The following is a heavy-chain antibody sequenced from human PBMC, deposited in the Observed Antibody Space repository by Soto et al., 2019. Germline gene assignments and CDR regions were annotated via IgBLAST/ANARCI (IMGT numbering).Heavy chain of an antibody. CDR1: GATLSTHG. D-gene: IGHD5-18*01. CDR2: TIPIIGTT. J-gene: IGHJ4*02. CDR3: AAGDSSDTGDH. V-gene: IGHV1-69*01. Sequence: QVQLVQSGAEVKKPGYSVKVSCKASGATLSTHGISWLRQAPGQGLEWMGGTIPIIGTTDYAEKVQGRVTITADESTTTSYMELSSLRPDDTAVYYCAAGDSSDTGDHWGQGTLVTVSS.